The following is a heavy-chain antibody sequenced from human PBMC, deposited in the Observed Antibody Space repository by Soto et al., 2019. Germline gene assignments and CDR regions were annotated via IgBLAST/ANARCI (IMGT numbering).Heavy chain of an antibody. CDR1: GYTFTSYG. CDR2: ISAYNGNT. D-gene: IGHD3-16*01. CDR3: ARDRPYQMWGIGVYYGMDV. J-gene: IGHJ6*02. V-gene: IGHV1-18*01. Sequence: QVQLVQSGAEVKKPGASVKVSCKASGYTFTSYGISWVRQAPGQGLEWMGWISAYNGNTNYAQKLQGRVTMTTDTPTSTAYMELRSLRSDDTAVYYCARDRPYQMWGIGVYYGMDVWGQGTTVTVSS.